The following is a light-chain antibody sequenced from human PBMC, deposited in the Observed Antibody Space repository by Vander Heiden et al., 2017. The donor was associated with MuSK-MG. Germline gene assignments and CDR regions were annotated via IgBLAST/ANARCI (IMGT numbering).Light chain of an antibody. Sequence: ETVMTQSLATLSVSPGERVTLASSASQSISSNLAWYQHNPGQMPRRLLYDASITAISLRARISGSGSATDFSLSISILQSADFAFSSSQQDNNLPFTFGHGTKVGVK. J-gene: IGKJ3*01. V-gene: IGKV3D-15*03. CDR3: QQDNNLPFT. CDR2: DAS. CDR1: QSISSN.